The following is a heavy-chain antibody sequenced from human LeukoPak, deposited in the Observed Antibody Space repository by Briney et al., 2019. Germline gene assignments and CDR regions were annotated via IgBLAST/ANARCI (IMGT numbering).Heavy chain of an antibody. CDR1: GGSISSSNW. J-gene: IGHJ3*02. Sequence: SETLSLTCAVSGGSISSSNWWSWIRQPPGKGLEWIGEINHSGSTNYHPSYKSRVTISLDTSQNHFSLKLTSVTAADTAVYYCARSGRDVGFAFDIWGLGTLVTISS. V-gene: IGHV4-4*02. CDR3: ARSGRDVGFAFDI. CDR2: INHSGST. D-gene: IGHD5-12*01.